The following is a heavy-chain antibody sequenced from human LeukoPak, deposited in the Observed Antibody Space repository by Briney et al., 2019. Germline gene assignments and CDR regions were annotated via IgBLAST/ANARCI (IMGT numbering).Heavy chain of an antibody. CDR2: INHSGST. CDR1: GGSFSGYY. Sequence: SETLSLTCAVYGGSFSGYYWSWIRQPPGKGLEWIGEINHSGSTNYNPSLKSRVTISVDTSKNQFSLKLSFVTAADTAVYYCARGGLWLRGFDYWGQGTLVTVSS. D-gene: IGHD5-12*01. J-gene: IGHJ4*02. V-gene: IGHV4-34*01. CDR3: ARGGLWLRGFDY.